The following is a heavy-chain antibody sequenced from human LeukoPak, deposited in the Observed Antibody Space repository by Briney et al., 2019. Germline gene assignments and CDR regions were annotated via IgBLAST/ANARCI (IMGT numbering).Heavy chain of an antibody. Sequence: SVNVSCKASGGTFSRYAISWVRQAPGQGLEWMGGIIPIFGTANYAQKFQGRVTITADESTSTPYMDLSSLRSEDRAVYYCARVGYGSSWYYLDYWGQGTLVTVSS. CDR2: IIPIFGTA. J-gene: IGHJ4*02. V-gene: IGHV1-69*13. D-gene: IGHD6-13*01. CDR1: GGTFSRYA. CDR3: ARVGYGSSWYYLDY.